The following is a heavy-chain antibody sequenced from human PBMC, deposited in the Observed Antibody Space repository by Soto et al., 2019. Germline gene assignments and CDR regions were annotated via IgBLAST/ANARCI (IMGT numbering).Heavy chain of an antibody. CDR3: ARGGPNSWSYFNLVYSFDY. CDR2: ISAYNGNT. J-gene: IGHJ4*02. Sequence: ASVKVSCKASGYTFTSYGISWVRQAPGQGLEWMGWISAYNGNTNYAQKLQGRVTMTTDTSTSTAYMELRSLRSDDTAVYYCARGGPNSWSYFNLVYSFDYWGQGTLVTVSS. D-gene: IGHD1-26*01. V-gene: IGHV1-18*01. CDR1: GYTFTSYG.